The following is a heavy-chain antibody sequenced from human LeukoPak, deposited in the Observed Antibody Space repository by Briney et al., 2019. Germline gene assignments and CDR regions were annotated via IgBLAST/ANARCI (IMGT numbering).Heavy chain of an antibody. CDR2: IYSGGST. D-gene: IGHD2-21*02. CDR1: GFTVSSNY. Sequence: GGSLRLSCAASGFTVSSNYMSWVRQAPGKGLEWVSVIYSGGSTYYADSVKGRFTISRDNSKNTLYLQMNSPRAEDTAVYYCARGRAYCGGDCYSPAYYFDYWGQGTLVTVSS. CDR3: ARGRAYCGGDCYSPAYYFDY. V-gene: IGHV3-53*01. J-gene: IGHJ4*02.